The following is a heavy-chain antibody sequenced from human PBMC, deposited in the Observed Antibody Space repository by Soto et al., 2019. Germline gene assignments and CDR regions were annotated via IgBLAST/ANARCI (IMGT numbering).Heavy chain of an antibody. J-gene: IGHJ3*02. CDR1: GFTFSSYG. Sequence: QVQLVESGGGVVQPGRSLRLSCAASGFTFSSYGMHWVRQAPGKGLEWVAVIWYDGSNKYYADSVKGRFTISRDNSKNTLYLQMNSLRAEDTAVYYCARGGDFDWLHSQTPDAFDIWGQGTMVTVSS. D-gene: IGHD3-9*01. CDR2: IWYDGSNK. V-gene: IGHV3-33*01. CDR3: ARGGDFDWLHSQTPDAFDI.